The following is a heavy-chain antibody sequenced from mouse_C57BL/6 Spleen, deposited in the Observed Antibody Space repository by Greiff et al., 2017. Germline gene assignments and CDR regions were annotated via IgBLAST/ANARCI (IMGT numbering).Heavy chain of an antibody. D-gene: IGHD2-3*01. V-gene: IGHV7-1*01. CDR2: SRNKANDYTT. CDR1: GFTFSDFY. Sequence: EVKLMESGGGLVQSGGSLRLSCATSGFTFSDFYMEWVRQAPGKGLEWIAESRNKANDYTTKYNVTVKGTFIVSRDTCQSILYLQMIPLRAEDTAIYYCARAPYGGYYVGAMDYWGQGTSVTVSS. J-gene: IGHJ4*01. CDR3: ARAPYGGYYVGAMDY.